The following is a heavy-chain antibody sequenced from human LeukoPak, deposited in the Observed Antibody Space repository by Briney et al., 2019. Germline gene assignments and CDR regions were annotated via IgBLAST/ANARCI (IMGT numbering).Heavy chain of an antibody. J-gene: IGHJ3*02. V-gene: IGHV4-39*07. CDR3: ARDAQWEPTFDAFDI. D-gene: IGHD1-26*01. CDR1: GGSISSSSYY. Sequence: SETLSLTCTVSGGSISSSSYYWGWIRQPPGKGLEWLGSIYYSGSTYYNPSLKSRVTISVDTSKNQFSLKLSSVTAADTAVYYCARDAQWEPTFDAFDIWGQRTMVTLSS. CDR2: IYYSGST.